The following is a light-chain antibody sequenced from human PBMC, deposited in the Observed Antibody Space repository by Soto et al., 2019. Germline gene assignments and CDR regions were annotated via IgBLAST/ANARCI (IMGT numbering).Light chain of an antibody. Sequence: DIQMTQSPSSLSASVGDRVTITCRASQSISSFLNCYQQKPGKAPNLLIYAASSLQSAVPSRFSGSGSGTDFTLTISSLQPEDFATYYCQQSFSTPRTFGQGTKVDIK. CDR3: QQSFSTPRT. CDR1: QSISSF. V-gene: IGKV1-39*01. CDR2: AAS. J-gene: IGKJ1*01.